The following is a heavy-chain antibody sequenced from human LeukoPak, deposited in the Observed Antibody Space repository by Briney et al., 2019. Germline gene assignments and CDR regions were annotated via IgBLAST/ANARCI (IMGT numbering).Heavy chain of an antibody. CDR2: VNYSGKT. D-gene: IGHD6-19*01. Sequence: SETLSLTCTVSGGSISSRSYYWAWARQPPGRGVEWVGSVNYSGKTYYNSSLKSRVTISVDTSKNQFSLKLSSVTAADTAVYYCARLEIAVTGNTFDYWGQGTLVTVSS. CDR1: GGSISSRSYY. CDR3: ARLEIAVTGNTFDY. J-gene: IGHJ4*02. V-gene: IGHV4-39*01.